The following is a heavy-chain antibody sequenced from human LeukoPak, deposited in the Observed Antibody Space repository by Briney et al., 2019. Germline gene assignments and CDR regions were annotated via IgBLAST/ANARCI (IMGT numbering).Heavy chain of an antibody. CDR3: ARTNTLDY. D-gene: IGHD2-15*01. J-gene: IGHJ4*02. CDR1: GFTFSDYY. Sequence: GGSLRLSCAASGFTFSDYYMSWIRQAPGKGLEWVSWISSSSSKTSYADSVKGRFTISRDNAKNSVYLQMNSLRAEDTAVYYCARTNTLDYWGQGTLVTVRS. CDR2: ISSSSSKT. V-gene: IGHV3-11*03.